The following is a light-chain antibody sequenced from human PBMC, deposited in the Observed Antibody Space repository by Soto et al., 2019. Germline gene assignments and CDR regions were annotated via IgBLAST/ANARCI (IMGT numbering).Light chain of an antibody. CDR2: LGS. J-gene: IGKJ5*01. Sequence: DIVMTQSPLSLPVTPGEPASISCRSSQSLLHTDGYNYLDWYLQKSGQSPQLLIYLGSSRASGVPDRVSGSGSGTDFTLKIGRVEAEDVGVYYCMQALQSPVTFGQGTRLDIK. CDR1: QSLLHTDGYNY. CDR3: MQALQSPVT. V-gene: IGKV2-28*01.